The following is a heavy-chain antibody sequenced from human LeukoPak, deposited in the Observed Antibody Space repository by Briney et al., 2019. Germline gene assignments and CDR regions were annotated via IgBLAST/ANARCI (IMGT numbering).Heavy chain of an antibody. V-gene: IGHV1-69*06. CDR2: IIPIFGTA. CDR3: ARVPYRPDAFDI. Sequence: ASVKVSCKASGGTFSSYAISWVRQAPGQGLEWMGGIIPIFGTANYAQKFQGRVTITADKSTSTAYMELSSLRSEDTAVYYCARVPYRPDAFDIWGQGTMVTVSS. CDR1: GGTFSSYA. J-gene: IGHJ3*02.